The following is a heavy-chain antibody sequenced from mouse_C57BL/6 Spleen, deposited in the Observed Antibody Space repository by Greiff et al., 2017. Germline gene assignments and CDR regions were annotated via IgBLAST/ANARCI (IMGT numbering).Heavy chain of an antibody. CDR3: AREGGTTVVAYYYAMDY. CDR2: ISDGGSYT. J-gene: IGHJ4*01. Sequence: EVKLVESGGGLVKPGGSLKLSCAASGFTFSSYAMSWVRQTPEKRLEWVATISDGGSYTYYPDNVKGRFTISRDNAKNNLYLQMSHLKSEDTAMYYCAREGGTTVVAYYYAMDYWGQGTSVTVSS. CDR1: GFTFSSYA. D-gene: IGHD1-1*01. V-gene: IGHV5-4*01.